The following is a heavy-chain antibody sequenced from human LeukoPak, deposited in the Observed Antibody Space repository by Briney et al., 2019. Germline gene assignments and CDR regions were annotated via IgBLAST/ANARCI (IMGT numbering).Heavy chain of an antibody. J-gene: IGHJ4*02. V-gene: IGHV4-34*01. CDR1: GGSFSGYF. D-gene: IGHD4-17*01. CDR3: ATKNDYGDYLNY. Sequence: SETLSLTCAVYGGSFSGYFWSWIRQPPGKGLEWIGEINHSGSTNYNPSLKSRVTISVDTSKNQFSLKLSSVTAADTAEYYCATKNDYGDYLNYWGQGTLVTVSS. CDR2: INHSGST.